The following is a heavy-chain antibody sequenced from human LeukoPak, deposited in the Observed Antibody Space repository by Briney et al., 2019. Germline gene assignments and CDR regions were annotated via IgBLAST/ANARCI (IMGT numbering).Heavy chain of an antibody. J-gene: IGHJ3*02. CDR3: AGNENIAAAGTFPGAFDI. D-gene: IGHD6-13*01. Sequence: PGGSLRLSCAASGFTFSSYAMYWVRQAPGKGLEWVALMSYDGSNKYYADSLKGRFTISRDNSKNALYLQMNSLRAEDTAVYYCAGNENIAAAGTFPGAFDIWGQGTMVTVSS. V-gene: IGHV3-30-3*01. CDR2: MSYDGSNK. CDR1: GFTFSSYA.